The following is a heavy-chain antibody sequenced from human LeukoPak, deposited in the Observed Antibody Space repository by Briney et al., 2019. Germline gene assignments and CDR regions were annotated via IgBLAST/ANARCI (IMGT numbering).Heavy chain of an antibody. J-gene: IGHJ4*02. V-gene: IGHV4-59*01. Sequence: SETLSLTCTVSGASISQYYWTWIRQPPGKGLEWIGYVYDGDTNYSPSLKSRVTISGDTSENQFSLKLTSVTAADTAVYYCAGVRTEAVDYWGQGTLVTASS. CDR1: GASISQYY. D-gene: IGHD1-1*01. CDR3: AGVRTEAVDY. CDR2: VYDGDT.